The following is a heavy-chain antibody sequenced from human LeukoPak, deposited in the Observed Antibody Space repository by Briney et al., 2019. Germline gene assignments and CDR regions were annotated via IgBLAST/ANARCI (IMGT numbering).Heavy chain of an antibody. V-gene: IGHV1-46*01. D-gene: IGHD6-13*01. CDR2: INPSGGST. CDR1: GYTFTSYY. Sequence: GASVKVSCKASGYTFTSYYMHWVRQAPGQGLEWMGIINPSGGSTSYAQKFQGRVTMTRDMSTSTVYMELSSLRSEDTAVYYCARSRGIASRRDAFDIWGQGTMVTVSS. CDR3: ARSRGIASRRDAFDI. J-gene: IGHJ3*02.